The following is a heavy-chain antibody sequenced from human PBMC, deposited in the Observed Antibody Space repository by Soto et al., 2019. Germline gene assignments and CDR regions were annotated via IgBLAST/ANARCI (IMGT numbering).Heavy chain of an antibody. J-gene: IGHJ3*01. CDR2: INGDGSGT. CDR3: MRAADV. CDR1: GFTFSSYS. Sequence: EVQLVESGGGLVQPGGSLRLSCAVSGFTFSSYSMYWVRQVPGKGLVWVSRINGDGSGTAYADSVKGRFTISRDNAKNIMYLQMNSLGAEDTAVYYCMRAADVWGQGTMITVSS. D-gene: IGHD2-15*01. V-gene: IGHV3-74*01.